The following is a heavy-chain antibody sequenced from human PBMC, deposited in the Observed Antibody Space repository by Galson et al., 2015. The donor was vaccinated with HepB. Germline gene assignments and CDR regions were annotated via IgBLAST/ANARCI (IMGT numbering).Heavy chain of an antibody. J-gene: IGHJ4*02. V-gene: IGHV1-2*06. CDR1: GYTFTGYY. CDR3: ASADNWNDYYFDY. CDR2: INPTSGGI. D-gene: IGHD1-20*01. Sequence: SVKVSCKASGYTFTGYYIHWVRQAPGQGLEWMGRINPTSGGIKYAQKFQGRVTMTRETSISTAYMELRRLRSDDTAVYYCASADNWNDYYFDYWGQGSLVTVSS.